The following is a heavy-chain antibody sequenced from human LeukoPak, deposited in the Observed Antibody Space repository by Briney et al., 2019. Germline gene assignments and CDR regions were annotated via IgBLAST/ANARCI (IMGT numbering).Heavy chain of an antibody. V-gene: IGHV3-33*01. J-gene: IGHJ4*02. CDR2: IWYDGSNK. CDR3: ARIAYYDFWSGYSYYFDY. CDR1: GFTFSSYG. D-gene: IGHD3-3*01. Sequence: GGSLRLSCAASGFTFSSYGMHWVRQAPGKGLEWVAVIWYDGSNKYYADSVKGRFTISRDNSKNTLYLQMNSLRAEDTAVYYCARIAYYDFWSGYSYYFDYWGQGTLVTVSS.